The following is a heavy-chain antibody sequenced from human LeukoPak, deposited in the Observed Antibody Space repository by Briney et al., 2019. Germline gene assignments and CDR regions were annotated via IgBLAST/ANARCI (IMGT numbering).Heavy chain of an antibody. CDR2: IYYSGST. D-gene: IGHD6-6*01. V-gene: IGHV4-59*01. CDR1: GGSISNYY. CDR3: ARGGAPGIAARHTYFDY. J-gene: IGHJ4*02. Sequence: SETLSLTCTVSGGSISNYYWSWIRQPPGKGLEWIAYIYYSGSTNYNPSLKSRVTISVDMSKHQFSLKLTSVTAADMAVYYCARGGAPGIAARHTYFDYWGQGTLVTVSS.